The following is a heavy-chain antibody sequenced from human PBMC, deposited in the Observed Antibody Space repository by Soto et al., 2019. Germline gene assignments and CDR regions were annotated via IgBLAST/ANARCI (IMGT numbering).Heavy chain of an antibody. CDR2: ISYDGTDK. Sequence: QVQLVESGGGVVHPGRSLRLSCVASGFTFSSYGMNWVRQAPGKGLEWVTVISYDGTDKYYADSVKGRFTISRDNSKNMXYXPMNSLRAEDTAVYYCAKDRTNPVVAGSRLPAPLDYWGQGTLVTVSS. CDR1: GFTFSSYG. J-gene: IGHJ4*02. CDR3: AKDRTNPVVAGSRLPAPLDY. D-gene: IGHD6-19*01. V-gene: IGHV3-30*18.